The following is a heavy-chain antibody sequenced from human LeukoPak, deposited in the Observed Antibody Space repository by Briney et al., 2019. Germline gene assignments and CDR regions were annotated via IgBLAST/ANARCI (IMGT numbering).Heavy chain of an antibody. V-gene: IGHV1-69*13. CDR2: IIPIFGTA. CDR3: ARDLAYSSSSFGYYYGMDV. CDR1: GGTFSSYA. J-gene: IGHJ6*02. Sequence: SVKVSCKASGGTFSSYAISWVRQAPGQGLEWMGGIIPIFGTANYAQKFQGRVTITVDESTSTAYMELSSLRSEDTAVYYCARDLAYSSSSFGYYYGMDVWGQGTTVTVSS. D-gene: IGHD6-6*01.